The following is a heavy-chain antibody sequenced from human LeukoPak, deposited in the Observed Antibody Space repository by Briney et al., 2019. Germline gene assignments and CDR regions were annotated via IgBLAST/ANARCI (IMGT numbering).Heavy chain of an antibody. CDR1: GYTYTSYY. Sequence: ASGKVSCKASGYTYTSYYMHWVRQATGQWLEWMGIINPSGGSTSYAQKFQGRVTMTRDTSTSTVYMGLSSLRSEDTAVYYCARASREGEMGDFDYWGQGTLVTVSS. CDR3: ARASREGEMGDFDY. D-gene: IGHD5-24*01. J-gene: IGHJ4*02. CDR2: INPSGGST. V-gene: IGHV1-46*01.